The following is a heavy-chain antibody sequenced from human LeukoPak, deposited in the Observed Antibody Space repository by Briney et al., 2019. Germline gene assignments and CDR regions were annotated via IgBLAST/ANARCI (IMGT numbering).Heavy chain of an antibody. Sequence: PGRSLRLSCAASGFSFSSYAMHWVRQAPGKGLEWVAVISYDGSNKYYADSVKGRFTISRDNAKNSLYLQMNSLRAEDTAVYYCAIMSTAGGGHDYWGQGTLVTVSS. CDR1: GFSFSSYA. J-gene: IGHJ4*02. V-gene: IGHV3-30-3*01. CDR3: AIMSTAGGGHDY. CDR2: ISYDGSNK. D-gene: IGHD5/OR15-5a*01.